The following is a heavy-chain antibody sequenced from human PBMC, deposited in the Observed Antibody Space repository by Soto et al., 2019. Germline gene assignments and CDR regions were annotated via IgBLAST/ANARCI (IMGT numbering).Heavy chain of an antibody. CDR1: GVSVTGYY. J-gene: IGHJ4*02. CDR2: VYHTGNT. V-gene: IGHV4-59*02. D-gene: IGHD1-20*01. Sequence: SETLSLTCSVSGVSVTGYYWTWIRHSPGKGLEWIGYVYHTGNTYYNPSLKSRVTISLDTSRNQVSLRLRSVTAADTAVYYCAREQYNWKLWGQGTLVTVSS. CDR3: AREQYNWKL.